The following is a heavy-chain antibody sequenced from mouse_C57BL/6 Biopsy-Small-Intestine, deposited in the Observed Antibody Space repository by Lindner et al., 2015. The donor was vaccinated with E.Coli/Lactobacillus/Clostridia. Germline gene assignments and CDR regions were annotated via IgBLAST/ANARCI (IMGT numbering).Heavy chain of an antibody. CDR1: GFTFKTYA. Sequence: VQLQESGGGLVQPKGSLKLSCAASGFTFKTYAMHWARQAPGKGLEWVARIRSKSSNYAIYYADSVKDRFTISRDDSQSMLYLQMNNLKTEDTAMYYCVRDVTTVVTTDWYFDVWGTGTTVTVSS. V-gene: IGHV10-3*01. CDR3: VRDVTTVVTTDWYFDV. J-gene: IGHJ1*03. D-gene: IGHD1-1*01. CDR2: IRSKSSNYAI.